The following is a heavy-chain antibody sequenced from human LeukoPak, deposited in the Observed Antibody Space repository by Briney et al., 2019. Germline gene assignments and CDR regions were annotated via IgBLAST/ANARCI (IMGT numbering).Heavy chain of an antibody. CDR3: ARDLQLEGSDILTANYGMDV. V-gene: IGHV1-69*04. CDR1: GGTFSSYA. Sequence: GASVKVSCKASGGTFSSYAISWVRQAPGQGLEWMGRIIPILGIANYAQKFQGRVTITADKSTSTAYMELSSLRSEDTAVYYCARDLQLEGSDILTANYGMDVWGQGTTVTVSS. J-gene: IGHJ6*02. D-gene: IGHD3-9*01. CDR2: IIPILGIA.